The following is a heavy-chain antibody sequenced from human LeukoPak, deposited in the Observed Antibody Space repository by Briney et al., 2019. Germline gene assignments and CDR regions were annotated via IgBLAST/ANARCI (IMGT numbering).Heavy chain of an antibody. D-gene: IGHD3-10*01. V-gene: IGHV4-34*01. J-gene: IGHJ5*02. Sequence: PSETLSLTCAVYGGSFSGYYWSWIRQPPGKGLEWIGSIYYSGSTYYNPSLKSRVTISVDTSKNQFSLKLSSVTAADTAVYYCARQYRTYYYGSGTSGWFDPWGQGTLVTVSS. CDR1: GGSFSGYY. CDR2: IYYSGST. CDR3: ARQYRTYYYGSGTSGWFDP.